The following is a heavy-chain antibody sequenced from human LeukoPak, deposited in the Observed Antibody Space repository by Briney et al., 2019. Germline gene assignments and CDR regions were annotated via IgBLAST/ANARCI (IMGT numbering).Heavy chain of an antibody. D-gene: IGHD6-19*01. J-gene: IGHJ5*02. CDR2: INTDGSST. V-gene: IGHV3-74*01. CDR1: GFTLSNFW. CDR3: VREGGSDWYSGWFDP. Sequence: GGSLRLSCSASGFTLSNFWIHWVRQAPGKGLVWVSRINTDGSSTNYADSVKGRFAVSRDNAKNTLYLQMNSLRVEDTAVYYCVREGGSDWYSGWFDPWGQGTLVTVSS.